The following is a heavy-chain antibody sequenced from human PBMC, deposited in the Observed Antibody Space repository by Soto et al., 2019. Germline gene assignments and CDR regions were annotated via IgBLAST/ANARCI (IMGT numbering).Heavy chain of an antibody. V-gene: IGHV1-8*01. J-gene: IGHJ6*02. Sequence: ASVKVSCKASGYTFTSYDLHWVRQATGQGLEWMGLMNPNSGKTGYAQKFQGRVTMTRNTSISTAYMELSSLRSEDTAVYYCVVRFNDFWSGYYSWGIFNYYYYGMDVWGQGTTVTVSS. CDR1: GYTFTSYD. CDR2: MNPNSGKT. D-gene: IGHD3-3*01. CDR3: VVRFNDFWSGYYSWGIFNYYYYGMDV.